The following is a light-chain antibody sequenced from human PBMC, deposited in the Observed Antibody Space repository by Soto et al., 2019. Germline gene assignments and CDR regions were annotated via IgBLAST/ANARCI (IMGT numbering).Light chain of an antibody. CDR1: QSINSD. J-gene: IGKJ5*01. V-gene: IGKV3-11*01. Sequence: DTLSVSPGKTINLGGRASQSINSDVAWYQQKVGQTPRLLIHGASNRATGIPARFSGSGSGTEFALAISSLEPEDFAVYYCQQPRNSAGPFGQGTRLEIK. CDR3: QQPRNSAGP. CDR2: GAS.